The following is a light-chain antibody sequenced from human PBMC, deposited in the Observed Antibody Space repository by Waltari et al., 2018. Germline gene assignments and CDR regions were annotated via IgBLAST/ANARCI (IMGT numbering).Light chain of an antibody. J-gene: IGKJ3*01. CDR1: QSLLYTSNNKNY. Sequence: DIVMTQSPDSLAVSLGERATINCRSSQSLLYTSNNKNYLAWYQHKPGQSPELLIYWTSTRKSGVPDRFSGSGSGTDFTLTISSLQAEDVAVYYCQQHYSPPFTFGPGTKGNI. V-gene: IGKV4-1*01. CDR2: WTS. CDR3: QQHYSPPFT.